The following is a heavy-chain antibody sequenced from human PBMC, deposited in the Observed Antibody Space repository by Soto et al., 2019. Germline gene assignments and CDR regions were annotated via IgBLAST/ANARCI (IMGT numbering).Heavy chain of an antibody. J-gene: IGHJ6*02. Sequence: SETLSLTCTVSGGSISSDYWRWIRRPPGKGLEWIGYIYYSGSTNYNPSLKSRVTISVDTSKNQFSLKLSSVTAADTAVYYCARAYSSSWYYGMHVWGQGTTVTVSS. CDR3: ARAYSSSWYYGMHV. V-gene: IGHV4-59*01. CDR1: GGSISSDY. D-gene: IGHD6-13*01. CDR2: IYYSGST.